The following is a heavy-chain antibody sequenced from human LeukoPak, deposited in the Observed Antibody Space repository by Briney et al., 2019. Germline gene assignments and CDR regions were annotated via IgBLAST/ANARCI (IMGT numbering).Heavy chain of an antibody. CDR3: ARAATDCGGDCYYDY. CDR1: GYSISSGYY. Sequence: SETLSLTCTVSGYSISSGYYWGWILQPSGKGLEWIGSIYHSGSTYYNPSLKSRVTISVDTSKNQFSLKLSSVTAADTAVYYCARAATDCGGDCYYDYWGQGTLVTVSS. J-gene: IGHJ4*02. V-gene: IGHV4-38-2*02. CDR2: IYHSGST. D-gene: IGHD2-21*02.